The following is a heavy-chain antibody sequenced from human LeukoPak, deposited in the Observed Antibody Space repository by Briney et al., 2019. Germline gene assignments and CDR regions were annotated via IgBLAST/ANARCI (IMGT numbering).Heavy chain of an antibody. V-gene: IGHV1-69*10. CDR2: IIPILGIA. CDR3: ARADGGSSWLGY. Sequence: VKVSCKASGYTFTSYGINWVRQAPGQGLEWMGRIIPILGIANYAQKFQDRVTITADKSTSTAYMELSSLRSDDTAVHYCARADGGSSWLGYWGQGTLVTVSS. D-gene: IGHD6-13*01. CDR1: GYTFTSYG. J-gene: IGHJ4*02.